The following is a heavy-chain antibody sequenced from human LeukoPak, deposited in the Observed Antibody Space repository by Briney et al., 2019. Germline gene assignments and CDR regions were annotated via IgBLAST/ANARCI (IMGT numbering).Heavy chain of an antibody. CDR1: GGSISRSS. D-gene: IGHD4-23*01. V-gene: IGHV4-59*08. CDR3: AGHKVHDFGGSDWYFDL. Sequence: PSETLSVTCTVSGGSISRSSWSWIRQPPGKGLEWIGYMFYGGDTNHNPSLKSRVTMSVDTSKNQFSLRLSSVTAADTAVYYCAGHKVHDFGGSDWYFDLWGRGTLLTVSS. CDR2: MFYGGDT. J-gene: IGHJ2*01.